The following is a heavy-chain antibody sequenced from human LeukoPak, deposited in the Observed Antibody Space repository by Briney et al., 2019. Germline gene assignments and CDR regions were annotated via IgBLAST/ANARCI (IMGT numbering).Heavy chain of an antibody. CDR3: ARVPYGSGTFDY. D-gene: IGHD3-10*01. CDR1: GYTFTGYY. V-gene: IGHV1-2*02. CDR2: INPNSGGT. J-gene: IGHJ4*02. Sequence: ASVKVSCKASGYTFTGYYMHWVRQAPGQGLEWMGWINPNSGGTNYAQKFQGRVTMTRDTSISTAYMELSRLRSDDTAVYYCARVPYGSGTFDYWGQGTLVTVSS.